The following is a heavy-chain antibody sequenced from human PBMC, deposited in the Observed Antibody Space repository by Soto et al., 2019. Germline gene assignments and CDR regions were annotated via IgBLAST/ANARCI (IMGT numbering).Heavy chain of an antibody. CDR2: ISAHHGNT. CDR1: GYTITSYG. D-gene: IGHD3-3*02. J-gene: IGHJ3*02. Sequence: QVQLVQSGAEVKEPGASVKVSCKASGYTITSYGITWVRQAPGEGLEWMGWISAHHGNTHYAQKLQGRVTMTTDKSTSTADLELRSLGSDDTAVYHCARDLISLAVVPPGAFHIWGQGTMVTVSS. V-gene: IGHV1-18*01. CDR3: ARDLISLAVVPPGAFHI.